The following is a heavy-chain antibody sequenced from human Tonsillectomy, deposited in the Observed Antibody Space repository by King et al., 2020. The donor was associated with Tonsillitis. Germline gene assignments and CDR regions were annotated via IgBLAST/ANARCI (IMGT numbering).Heavy chain of an antibody. D-gene: IGHD5-12*01. J-gene: IGHJ4*02. CDR2: IIPMFGTE. CDR3: AREMATFIDY. CDR1: GGTFSNSA. V-gene: IGHV1-69*01. Sequence: VQLVQSGAEVKKPGSSVRVSCKASGGTFSNSAINWVRQAPGQGLEWMGGIIPMFGTENYAQKFQGRVTITADESTSTAYMELSSLRSDGTAVYYCAREMATFIDYWGQGTLVTVSS.